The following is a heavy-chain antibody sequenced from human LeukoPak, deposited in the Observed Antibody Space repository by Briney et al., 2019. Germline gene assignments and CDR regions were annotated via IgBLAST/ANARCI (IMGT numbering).Heavy chain of an antibody. CDR3: ARVRIAVGHNWFDP. CDR1: GYTFTSYD. D-gene: IGHD6-19*01. J-gene: IGHJ5*02. V-gene: IGHV1-8*01. Sequence: ASVKVSCKASGYTFTSYDINWVRQATGHGLEWIGWMNPNSGNTGYAQKFQGRVTMSRNTSISTAYMELSSLRSEDTAVYYCARVRIAVGHNWFDPWGQGTLVTVSS. CDR2: MNPNSGNT.